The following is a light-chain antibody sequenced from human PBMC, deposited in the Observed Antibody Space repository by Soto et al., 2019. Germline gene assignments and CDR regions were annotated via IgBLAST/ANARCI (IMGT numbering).Light chain of an antibody. CDR2: AAS. CDR1: QRVSSH. CDR3: HHYGTSPPT. Sequence: ETVMTQSPVTLSVSPGDTATLSCRASQRVSSHLAWYQQKPGQAPRLLIYAASTRATGIPDRFSGSGSGTDFTLTISRLEPEDFAVFYCHHYGTSPPTFGQGTKVDIK. V-gene: IGKV3-20*01. J-gene: IGKJ1*01.